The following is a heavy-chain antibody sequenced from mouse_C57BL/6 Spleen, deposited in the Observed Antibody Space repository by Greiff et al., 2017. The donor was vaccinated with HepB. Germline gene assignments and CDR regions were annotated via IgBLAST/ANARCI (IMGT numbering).Heavy chain of an antibody. CDR3: AREVTTVVAFDY. V-gene: IGHV1-55*01. J-gene: IGHJ2*01. CDR2: IYPGSGST. Sequence: VQLQQPGAELVKPGASVKMSCKASGYTFTSYWITWVKQRPGQGLEWIGDIYPGSGSTNYNEKFKSKATLTVDKSSSTAYMQLSSLTSEDSAVYYCAREVTTVVAFDYWGQGTTLTVSS. D-gene: IGHD1-1*01. CDR1: GYTFTSYW.